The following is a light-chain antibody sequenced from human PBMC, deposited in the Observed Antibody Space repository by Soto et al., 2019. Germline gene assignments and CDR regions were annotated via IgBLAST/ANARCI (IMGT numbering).Light chain of an antibody. J-gene: IGKJ3*01. CDR2: GAS. V-gene: IGKV3-20*01. Sequence: EIVLTQSPCTLSLSTGERATLSCRASQSVSSSYLAWYQQKPGQAPRLLIYGASSRATGIPDRFSGSGSGTDFTLTISRLEPEDFAVYYCLQYDTSPFTFGPGTKVDI. CDR3: LQYDTSPFT. CDR1: QSVSSSY.